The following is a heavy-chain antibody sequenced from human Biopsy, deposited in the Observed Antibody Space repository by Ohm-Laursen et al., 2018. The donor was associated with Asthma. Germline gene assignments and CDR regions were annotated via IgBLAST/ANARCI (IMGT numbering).Heavy chain of an antibody. D-gene: IGHD3-3*01. J-gene: IGHJ1*01. CDR3: ARTFYFWSPYHAERYQL. Sequence: SLRLSCTVSGFTFGDYWMSWVRQVPGKGLEWVANIKHDGTEKNHVDSLKGRFTISRDNAKNSLYLQMNSRRAEDTAVYYCARTFYFWSPYHAERYQLWGQGTLVTVSS. CDR1: GFTFGDYW. CDR2: IKHDGTEK. V-gene: IGHV3-7*01.